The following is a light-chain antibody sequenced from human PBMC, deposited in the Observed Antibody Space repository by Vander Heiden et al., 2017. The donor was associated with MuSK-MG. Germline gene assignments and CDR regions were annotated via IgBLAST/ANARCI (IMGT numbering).Light chain of an antibody. J-gene: IGLJ2*01. CDR2: GNS. V-gene: IGLV1-40*01. CDR1: SSNIGAGYD. Sequence: QSVLTQPPSVSGAPGQRVTISCAGSSSNIGAGYDVHWYQQLPGPAHTLLIYGNSNRPSGVPDRFSGSKSGTSDSLAITGLQAEDEADYYCQSYDSSLSGSGVFGGGTKLTVL. CDR3: QSYDSSLSGSGV.